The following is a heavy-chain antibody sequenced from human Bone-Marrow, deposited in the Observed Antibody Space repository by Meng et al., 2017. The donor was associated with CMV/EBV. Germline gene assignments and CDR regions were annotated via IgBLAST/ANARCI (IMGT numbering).Heavy chain of an antibody. CDR3: ARGVPTRSGIPYVDH. D-gene: IGHD3-10*01. CDR2: ISPNSGDT. J-gene: IGHJ4*02. CDR1: GYSFTDYL. V-gene: IGHV1-2*02. Sequence: SGYSFTDYLIHWVRQAPGQGLEWMGWISPNSGDTDSTQKFQGRVTMTTDSSTATASMDLTSLRSDDTAVFFCARGVPTRSGIPYVDHWGPGTLVTVSS.